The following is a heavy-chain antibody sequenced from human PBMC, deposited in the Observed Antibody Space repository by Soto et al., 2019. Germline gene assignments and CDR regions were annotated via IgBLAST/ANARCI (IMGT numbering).Heavy chain of an antibody. CDR1: GYTFTGYY. CDR2: INPNSGGT. CDR3: AREFTHRYGMDV. V-gene: IGHV1-2*04. J-gene: IGHJ6*02. Sequence: ASLKVSCKASGYTFTGYYMHWVRQAPGQGLEWMGWINPNSGGTNYAQKFQGWVTMTRDTSISTAYMELSRLRSDDTAVYYCAREFTHRYGMDVWGQGTTVTVSS.